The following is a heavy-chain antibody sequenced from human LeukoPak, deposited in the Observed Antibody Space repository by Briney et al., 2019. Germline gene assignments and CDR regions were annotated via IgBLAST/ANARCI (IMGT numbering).Heavy chain of an antibody. Sequence: SETLSLTSTVSGGSISSGSYYWSWIRQPAGKGLEWIGRIYTSGSTNYNPSLKSRVTISVDTSKNQFSLKLSSVTAADTAVYYCARDRIFGGFDPWGQGTLVTVSS. CDR3: ARDRIFGGFDP. V-gene: IGHV4-61*02. CDR2: IYTSGST. J-gene: IGHJ5*02. CDR1: GGSISSGSYY. D-gene: IGHD3-3*01.